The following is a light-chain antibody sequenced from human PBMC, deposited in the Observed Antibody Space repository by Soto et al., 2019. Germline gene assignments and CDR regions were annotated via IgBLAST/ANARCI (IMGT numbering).Light chain of an antibody. J-gene: IGKJ5*01. CDR1: QSVSRY. Sequence: EVVLTQPPATLSLSPGERATLSCRASQSVSRYLAWYQQKPGQAHRLLIYEATNRATGIPARFSGSGSGTEFTLTISSLQSEDFAVYYCQQYNDWPPITFGQGTRLEIK. CDR3: QQYNDWPPIT. V-gene: IGKV3-15*01. CDR2: EAT.